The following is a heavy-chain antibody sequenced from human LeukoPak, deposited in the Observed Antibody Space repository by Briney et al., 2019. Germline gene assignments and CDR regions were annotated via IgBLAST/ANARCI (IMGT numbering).Heavy chain of an antibody. V-gene: IGHV3-74*01. Sequence: GGSLRLSCVASGFTFSSYWMHWVRQAPGKGLVWVSRINSDGRSTSFADSVKGRFTISRDNAKNTLYLQVNSLRTEDTAVYYCARDQLYCTGGICYFDNWGQGTLVTVSS. CDR3: ARDQLYCTGGICYFDN. CDR2: INSDGRST. J-gene: IGHJ4*02. D-gene: IGHD2-8*02. CDR1: GFTFSSYW.